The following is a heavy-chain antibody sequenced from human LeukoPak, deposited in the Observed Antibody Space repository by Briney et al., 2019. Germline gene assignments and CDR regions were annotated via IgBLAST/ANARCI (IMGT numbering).Heavy chain of an antibody. V-gene: IGHV4-59*01. Sequence: SETLSLTCTVSGGSISSYYWSWIRQPPGKGLEWIGYIYYSGTTNYNPSLKSRVTISVDSSKNQFSLKLSSVTAADTAVYYCARGVYIAAAQYGYWGQGTLVTVSS. CDR2: IYYSGTT. J-gene: IGHJ4*02. CDR1: GGSISSYY. D-gene: IGHD6-13*01. CDR3: ARGVYIAAAQYGY.